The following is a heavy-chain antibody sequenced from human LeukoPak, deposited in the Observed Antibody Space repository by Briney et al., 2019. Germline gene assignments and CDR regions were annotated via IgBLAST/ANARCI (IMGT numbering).Heavy chain of an antibody. V-gene: IGHV4-34*01. D-gene: IGHD5-18*01. CDR3: ARGLVGYSYGA. Sequence: KPSETLSLTCAVYGGSFNGYYWSWIRQPPGKGLEWIGEINHSGSTNYNPSLKSRVTISVDTSKNQFSLKLSSVTAADTAVYYCARGLVGYSYGAWGQGTLVTVSS. J-gene: IGHJ4*02. CDR2: INHSGST. CDR1: GGSFNGYY.